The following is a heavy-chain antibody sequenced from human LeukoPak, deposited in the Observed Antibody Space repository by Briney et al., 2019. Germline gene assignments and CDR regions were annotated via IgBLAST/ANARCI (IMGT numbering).Heavy chain of an antibody. CDR1: GYTFTGYY. Sequence: GASVKVSCKASGYTFTGYYMHWVRQAPGQGLEWMGWINPNSGGTNYAQKFQGRVTMTRDTSISTAYMELSRLRSDDTAVYYCARTAGDIADYYYGMDVWGQGTTVTVSS. CDR2: INPNSGGT. J-gene: IGHJ6*02. CDR3: ARTAGDIADYYYGMDV. D-gene: IGHD6-13*01. V-gene: IGHV1-2*02.